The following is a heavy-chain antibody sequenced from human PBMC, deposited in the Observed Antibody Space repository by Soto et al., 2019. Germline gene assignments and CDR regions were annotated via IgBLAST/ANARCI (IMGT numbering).Heavy chain of an antibody. CDR1: GGSFSGYY. D-gene: IGHD1-20*01. Sequence: SETLSLTCAVYGGSFSGYYWTWIRQPPGTGLEWIGEINHSGSTNYNPSLKSRVTISIDTSKNQFSLKLSSVTAADTAVYYCVGISRRAPFYFDYWGQGTLVTVSS. V-gene: IGHV4-34*01. J-gene: IGHJ4*02. CDR3: VGISRRAPFYFDY. CDR2: INHSGST.